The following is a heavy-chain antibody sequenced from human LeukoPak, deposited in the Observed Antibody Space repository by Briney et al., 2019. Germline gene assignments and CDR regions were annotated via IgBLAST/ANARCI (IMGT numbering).Heavy chain of an antibody. J-gene: IGHJ4*02. CDR1: GGSITSGDYY. CDR2: IYYSGST. D-gene: IGHD3-3*01. V-gene: IGHV4-30-4*01. Sequence: KSSETLSLTCTVSGGSITSGDYYWSWIRQPPGKGLEWIGYIYYSGSTYYNPSLKSRVTISVDTSKNQFSLKLSSVTAADTAVYYCASLITIFGVEDYWGQGTLVTVSS. CDR3: ASLITIFGVEDY.